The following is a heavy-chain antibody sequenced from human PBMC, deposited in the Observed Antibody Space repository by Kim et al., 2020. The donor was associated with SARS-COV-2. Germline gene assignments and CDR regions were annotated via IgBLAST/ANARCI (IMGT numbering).Heavy chain of an antibody. Sequence: LKSRVTISVDTSKNQFTLKLSSVTAADTAVYYCARDRAQGTAMVTDYFDYWGQGTLVTVSS. J-gene: IGHJ4*02. CDR3: ARDRAQGTAMVTDYFDY. D-gene: IGHD5-18*01. V-gene: IGHV4-31*02.